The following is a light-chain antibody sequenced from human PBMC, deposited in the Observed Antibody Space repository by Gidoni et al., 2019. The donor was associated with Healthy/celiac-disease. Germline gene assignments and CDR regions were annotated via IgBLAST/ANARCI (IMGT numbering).Light chain of an antibody. CDR2: GAS. CDR3: QQYGSSPRT. Sequence: ESVLTQSPGTLSLSPGERATLSGRASQSVSCSYLAWYQQTPGQARRLLIYGASSRATGIPDRFSGRGSGTDFTLTISRLEPEDFAVYYCQQYGSSPRTFGQGTKVEIK. CDR1: QSVSCSY. J-gene: IGKJ1*01. V-gene: IGKV3-20*01.